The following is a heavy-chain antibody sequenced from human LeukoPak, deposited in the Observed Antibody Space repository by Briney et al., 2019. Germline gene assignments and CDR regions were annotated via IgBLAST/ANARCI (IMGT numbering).Heavy chain of an antibody. CDR1: GDSISGYY. D-gene: IGHD2-15*01. V-gene: IGHV4-59*12. Sequence: SETLSLTCTVSGDSISGYYWSWIRQPPGKGLEWIGYIYYSGNTNYNPSLKSRVTISVDTSKNQFSLKLSSVTAADTAVYYCARGEYCSGGSCPINWFDPWGQGTLVTVSS. CDR3: ARGEYCSGGSCPINWFDP. CDR2: IYYSGNT. J-gene: IGHJ5*02.